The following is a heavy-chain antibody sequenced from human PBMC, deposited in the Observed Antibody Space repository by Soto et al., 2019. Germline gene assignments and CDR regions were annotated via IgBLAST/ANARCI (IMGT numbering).Heavy chain of an antibody. Sequence: QVQLQESGPGLVKPSQTLSLTCTVSGGSISGGAYYWSWIRQHPGKGLEWIGYIYYIGSPYYNPSLKIRVTISIDTSKNQFSLKLTSVTAADTAVYYCVRGGPGFGELRWFDPWGQATLVTVSS. CDR2: IYYIGSP. CDR1: GGSISGGAYY. J-gene: IGHJ5*02. V-gene: IGHV4-31*03. CDR3: VRGGPGFGELRWFDP. D-gene: IGHD3-10*01.